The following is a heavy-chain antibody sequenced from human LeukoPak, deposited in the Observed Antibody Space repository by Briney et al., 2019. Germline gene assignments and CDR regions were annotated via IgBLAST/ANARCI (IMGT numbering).Heavy chain of an antibody. CDR2: IKEAGSER. Sequence: QPGGSLRHSCAASGFLFSSHWTSSVRQAPGEGLEWVAHIKEAGSERYYGDSVKGRFTVSRDSTKNSVYLQINSLRVEDTAVYYCATSTVHLCTDWFFALCGRGTLVTVSS. D-gene: IGHD5-18*01. CDR1: GFLFSSHW. CDR3: ATSTVHLCTDWFFAL. J-gene: IGHJ2*01. V-gene: IGHV3-7*05.